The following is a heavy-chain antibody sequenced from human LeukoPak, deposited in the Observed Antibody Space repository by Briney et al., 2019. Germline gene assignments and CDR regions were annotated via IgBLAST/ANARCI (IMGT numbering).Heavy chain of an antibody. J-gene: IGHJ4*02. CDR3: ASEILTGYGY. D-gene: IGHD3-9*01. V-gene: IGHV3-21*01. Sequence: GGSLRLSCAASGFTFSSYSMNWVRQAPGKGLEWDSSISSSSSYIYYADSVKGRFTISRDNAKNSLYLQMNSLRAEDTAVYYCASEILTGYGYWGQGTLVTVSS. CDR1: GFTFSSYS. CDR2: ISSSSSYI.